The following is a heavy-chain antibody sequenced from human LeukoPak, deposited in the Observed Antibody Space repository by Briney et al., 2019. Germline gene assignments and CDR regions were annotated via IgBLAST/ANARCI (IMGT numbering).Heavy chain of an antibody. J-gene: IGHJ4*02. D-gene: IGHD2-15*01. Sequence: GASVKVSCKASGYTFTSYGISWVRQAPGQGLEWMGWISAYNGNTNYAQKLQGRVAMTTDTSTSTAYMELRSLRSDDTAVYYCARKLGYCSGGSCYLCDYWGQGTLVTVSS. V-gene: IGHV1-18*01. CDR1: GYTFTSYG. CDR2: ISAYNGNT. CDR3: ARKLGYCSGGSCYLCDY.